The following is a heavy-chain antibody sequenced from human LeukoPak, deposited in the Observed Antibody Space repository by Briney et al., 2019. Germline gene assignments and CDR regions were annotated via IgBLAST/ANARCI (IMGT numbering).Heavy chain of an antibody. CDR3: ASREPGRDPVSYCGGDCYLYYYGMDV. CDR1: GGTFISYA. J-gene: IGHJ6*02. Sequence: SVKVSCKASGGTFISYAISWVRQAPGQGLEWMGGIIPIFGTANYAQKFQGRVTITADESTSTAYMELSSLRSEDTAVYYCASREPGRDPVSYCGGDCYLYYYGMDVWGQGATVTVSS. CDR2: IIPIFGTA. V-gene: IGHV1-69*01. D-gene: IGHD2-21*02.